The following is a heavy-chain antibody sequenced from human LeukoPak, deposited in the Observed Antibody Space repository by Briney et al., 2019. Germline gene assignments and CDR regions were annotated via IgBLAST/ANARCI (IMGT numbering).Heavy chain of an antibody. D-gene: IGHD1-26*01. J-gene: IGHJ5*02. CDR1: GFTFSSYS. CDR3: ARDPQYSGSYPNWFDP. CDR2: ISSSSSTI. Sequence: GGSLRLSCAASGFTFSSYSMNWVRQAPGKGLEWVSYISSSSSTIYYADSVEGRFTISRDNAKNSLYLQMNSLRAEDTAVYYCARDPQYSGSYPNWFDPWGQGTLVTVSS. V-gene: IGHV3-48*04.